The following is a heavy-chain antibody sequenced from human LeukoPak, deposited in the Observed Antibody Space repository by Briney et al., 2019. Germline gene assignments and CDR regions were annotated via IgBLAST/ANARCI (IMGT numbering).Heavy chain of an antibody. V-gene: IGHV4-59*08. CDR2: IYHSGST. J-gene: IGHJ3*02. D-gene: IGHD3-22*01. CDR3: ARHGDLRAGSGYFFWSAFDI. Sequence: SETLSLTCTVSGGSIGSYYWSWIRKPPGKGLEWIGQIYHSGSTNYNPSLKGRVTISVDTSKNQFSLKLSSATAADTAVYYCARHGDLRAGSGYFFWSAFDIWGQGTLVAVSS. CDR1: GGSIGSYY.